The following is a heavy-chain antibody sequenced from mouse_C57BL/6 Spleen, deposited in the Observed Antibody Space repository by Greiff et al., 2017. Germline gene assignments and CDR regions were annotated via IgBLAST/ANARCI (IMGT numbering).Heavy chain of an antibody. CDR3: ARNYVSCYDYAMDY. Sequence: QVQLQQPGAELVRPGSSVKLSCKASGYTFTSYWMDWVKQRPGQGLEWIGNIYPSDSETHYNQKFKDKATLTVDKSSSTAYMQLSSLTSEHSAVYYSARNYVSCYDYAMDYWGQGTSVTVSS. CDR1: GYTFTSYW. CDR2: IYPSDSET. D-gene: IGHD1-1*01. J-gene: IGHJ4*01. V-gene: IGHV1-61*01.